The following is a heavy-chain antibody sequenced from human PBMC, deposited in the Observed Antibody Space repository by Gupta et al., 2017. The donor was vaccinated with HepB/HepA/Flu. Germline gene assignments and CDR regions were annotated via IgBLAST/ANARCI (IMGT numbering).Heavy chain of an antibody. V-gene: IGHV4-39*01. CDR1: GGSISSSSYY. D-gene: IGHD3-22*01. J-gene: IGHJ6*03. CDR2: IYYSGST. CDR3: ARGAGSSGYRYYYYYYMDV. Sequence: QLQLQESGPGLVKPSETLSLTCTVSGGSISSSSYYWGWIRQPLGKGLEWIGSIYYSGSTYYNPSLKSRVTISVDTSKNQFSLKLSSVTAADTAVYYCARGAGSSGYRYYYYYYMDVWGKGTTVTVSS.